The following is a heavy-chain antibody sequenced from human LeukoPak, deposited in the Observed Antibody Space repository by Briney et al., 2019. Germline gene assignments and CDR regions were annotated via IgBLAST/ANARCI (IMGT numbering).Heavy chain of an antibody. J-gene: IGHJ1*01. Sequence: PGGSLRLSCAASGFPFSSYSMNWVRQAPGKGLEWVSSISSSGDYISCADSVTGRFTISRDNAKKSLYLQMNILRAEDTAVYYCARDPIYTFDGPEYFQHWGQGTLVTVSS. D-gene: IGHD2-2*02. V-gene: IGHV3-21*01. CDR1: GFPFSSYS. CDR2: ISSSGDYI. CDR3: ARDPIYTFDGPEYFQH.